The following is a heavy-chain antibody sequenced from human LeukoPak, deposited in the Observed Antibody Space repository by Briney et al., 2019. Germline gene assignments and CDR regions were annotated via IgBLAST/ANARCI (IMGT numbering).Heavy chain of an antibody. CDR1: GFTFDDYA. CDR2: ISWNSGSI. D-gene: IGHD2-15*01. Sequence: GGSLRLSCAASGFTFDDYAMHWVRQAPGKGLEWVSGISWNSGSIGYADSVKGRFTISRDNAKNSLYLQMNSLRAEDTAVYYCARDEDKRTGWGQGTLVTVSS. CDR3: ARDEDKRTG. J-gene: IGHJ4*02. V-gene: IGHV3-9*01.